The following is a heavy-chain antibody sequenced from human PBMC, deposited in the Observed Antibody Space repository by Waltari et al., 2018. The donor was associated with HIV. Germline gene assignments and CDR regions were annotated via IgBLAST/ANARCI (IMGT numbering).Heavy chain of an antibody. J-gene: IGHJ4*02. CDR3: ARGAPRFDY. CDR2: INHSGST. Sequence: QVQLQQRGAGLLKPSETLSLTCAVYGVSFSGYYWSWVRQPPGKGLEWIGKINHSGSTNYNPALKSRVTISVDTSEYQFSLKLSSVTAADTAVYYCARGAPRFDYWGQGTLVTVSS. V-gene: IGHV4-34*01. CDR1: GVSFSGYY.